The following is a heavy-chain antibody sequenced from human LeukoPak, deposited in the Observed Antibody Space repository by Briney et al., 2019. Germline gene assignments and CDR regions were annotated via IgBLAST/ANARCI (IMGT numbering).Heavy chain of an antibody. D-gene: IGHD7-27*01. CDR3: AKDGGLWVSAHWGDS. CDR2: ITTGDGNT. V-gene: IGHV3-23*01. J-gene: IGHJ4*02. Sequence: GGSLRLSCTASGFTFSSYTMTWVRQAPGKGLKWVSTITTGDGNTYYADSVKGRFTVSRDDSKNSLYLQMNSLRAEDTAVYYCAKDGGLWVSAHWGDSWGRGTLVTVSS. CDR1: GFTFSSYT.